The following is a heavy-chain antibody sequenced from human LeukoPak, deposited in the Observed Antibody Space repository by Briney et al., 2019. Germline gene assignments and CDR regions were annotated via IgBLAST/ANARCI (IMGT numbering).Heavy chain of an antibody. Sequence: SETLSLTCTVSGGSISSYYWSWIRQPPGKGLEWIGYIYYSGSTNYNPSLKSRVTISVDTSKNQFSLKLSSVTAADTAVYYCARDRFPLGFGESYFDYWGQGTLVTVSS. CDR2: IYYSGST. V-gene: IGHV4-59*01. J-gene: IGHJ4*02. CDR3: ARDRFPLGFGESYFDY. CDR1: GGSISSYY. D-gene: IGHD3-10*01.